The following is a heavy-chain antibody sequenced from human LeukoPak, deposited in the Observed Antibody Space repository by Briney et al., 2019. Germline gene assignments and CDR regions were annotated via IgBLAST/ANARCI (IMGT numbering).Heavy chain of an antibody. CDR3: ARHYGP. J-gene: IGHJ5*02. CDR2: ISYNGNT. CDR1: GDSISSNNYF. V-gene: IGHV4-39*01. D-gene: IGHD3-10*01. Sequence: PSETLSLTCTVSGDSISSNNYFWGWICQPPGKGLEWIGEISYNGNTYYNPSLKSRVTISVDTSKNQFPLKLNSVTAADTAVYYCARHYGPWGQGTLVTVSS.